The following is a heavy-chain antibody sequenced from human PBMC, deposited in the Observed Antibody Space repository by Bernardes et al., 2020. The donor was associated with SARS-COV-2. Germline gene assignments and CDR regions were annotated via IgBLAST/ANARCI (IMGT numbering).Heavy chain of an antibody. CDR2: IYPDDSDA. CDR3: ARAIWFGELCLDS. D-gene: IGHD3-10*01. J-gene: IGHJ4*02. CDR1: RYSLAGYW. V-gene: IGHV5-51*01. Sequence: GQHLKGSSDGTRYSLAGYWIGRVRQMPGKGLERMGIIYPDDSDARYSPSFQGQVTISADKSISTAYLQWSSLKASYTAVYFCARAIWFGELCLDSWGQGTLVTVSS.